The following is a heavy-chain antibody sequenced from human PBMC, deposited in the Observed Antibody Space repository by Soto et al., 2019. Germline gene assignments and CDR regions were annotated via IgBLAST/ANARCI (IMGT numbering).Heavy chain of an antibody. CDR3: ARGSGPYYYYYGMDV. Sequence: PGGSLRLSCAASGFTFSSYWMSWVRQAPGKGLEWVANIKQDGSEKYYVDSVKGRFTISRDNAKNSLYLQMNSLRAEDTAVYYCARGSGPYYYYYGMDVWGQGTTVTVSS. CDR2: IKQDGSEK. J-gene: IGHJ6*02. V-gene: IGHV3-7*01. CDR1: GFTFSSYW.